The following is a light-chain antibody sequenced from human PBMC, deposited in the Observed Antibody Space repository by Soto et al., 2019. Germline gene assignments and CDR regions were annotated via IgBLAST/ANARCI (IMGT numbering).Light chain of an antibody. CDR3: QQYNNWPPYT. CDR1: QSVSSN. CDR2: GAS. J-gene: IGKJ2*01. Sequence: EIVMTQSPATLSVSPGERATLSCRASQSVSSNLAWYQQKPGQAPRLLIYGASTRATGIPARFSGSGSGTEFPLPISSLQSEDFAVYYCQQYNNWPPYTFGQGTKLEIK. V-gene: IGKV3-15*01.